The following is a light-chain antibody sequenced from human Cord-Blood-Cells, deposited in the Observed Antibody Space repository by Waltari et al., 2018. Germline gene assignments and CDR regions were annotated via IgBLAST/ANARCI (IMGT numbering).Light chain of an antibody. CDR1: QSVSNSY. Sequence: EIVLTQSPGTMSLSPWERATLSCSASQSVSNSYIAWYQQKPGQAPRLLIYGASSRATGIPDRFSGSGSGTDFTLTISRLEPEDFAVYYCQQYGSSPWTFGQGTKVEIK. V-gene: IGKV3-20*01. CDR3: QQYGSSPWT. CDR2: GAS. J-gene: IGKJ1*01.